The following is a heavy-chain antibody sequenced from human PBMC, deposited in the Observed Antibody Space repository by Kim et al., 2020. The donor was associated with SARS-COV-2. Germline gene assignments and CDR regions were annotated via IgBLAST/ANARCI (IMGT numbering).Heavy chain of an antibody. D-gene: IGHD5-12*01. V-gene: IGHV4-59*01. Sequence: SETLSLTCTVSGGSISSYYWSWIRQPPGKGLEWIGYIYYSGSTNYNPSLKSRVTISVDTSKNQFSLKLSSVTAADTAVYYCARSTTGYDWEGGFYYYYGMDVWGQGTTVTVSS. CDR2: IYYSGST. CDR3: ARSTTGYDWEGGFYYYYGMDV. J-gene: IGHJ6*02. CDR1: GGSISSYY.